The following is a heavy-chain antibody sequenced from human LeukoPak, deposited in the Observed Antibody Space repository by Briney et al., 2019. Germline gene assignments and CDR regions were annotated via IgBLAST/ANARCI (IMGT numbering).Heavy chain of an antibody. CDR3: ARSQSSSLIDY. J-gene: IGHJ4*02. CDR1: GFSFSAYG. Sequence: GGSLRLSCAASGFSFSAYGVHWVRQAPGKGLEWVAVIWYDGSSKDYADSVKGRFTFSRDNSKNTLYLQMNSLTVEDTAVYYCARSQSSSLIDYWGQGTLVAVSS. D-gene: IGHD6-13*01. CDR2: IWYDGSSK. V-gene: IGHV3-33*01.